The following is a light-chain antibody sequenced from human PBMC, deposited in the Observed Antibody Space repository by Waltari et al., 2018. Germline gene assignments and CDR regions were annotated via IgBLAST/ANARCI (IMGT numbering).Light chain of an antibody. V-gene: IGKV3-11*01. Sequence: IVLTQSPAPLSLSPGERATLSCRASQSVSSYLAWYQQKPGQAPRLLIYDASNRATGIPARFSGSGSGTDFTLTISSLEPEDFAVYYCQQRSNFGPGTKVDIK. CDR3: QQRSN. J-gene: IGKJ3*01. CDR1: QSVSSY. CDR2: DAS.